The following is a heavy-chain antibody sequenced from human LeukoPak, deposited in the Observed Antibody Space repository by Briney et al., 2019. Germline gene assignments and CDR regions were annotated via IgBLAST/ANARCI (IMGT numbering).Heavy chain of an antibody. D-gene: IGHD5-12*01. CDR3: ARRYSGYEYFDY. CDR2: IYHSGST. J-gene: IGHJ4*02. Sequence: SETLSLTCTVSGGPISSGGYFWNWIRQHPGKGLEWIGNIYHSGSTYHNPSLKSRVTISVDTSKNQFSLELSSVTAADTAVYYCARRYSGYEYFDYWGQGTLVTVSS. V-gene: IGHV4-31*03. CDR1: GGPISSGGYF.